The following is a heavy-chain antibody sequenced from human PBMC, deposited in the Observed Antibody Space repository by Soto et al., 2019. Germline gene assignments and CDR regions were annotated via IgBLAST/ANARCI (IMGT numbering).Heavy chain of an antibody. D-gene: IGHD3-22*01. V-gene: IGHV4-38-2*01. CDR1: GFSISSGYH. Sequence: LSLTCAVSGFSISSGYHWGWIRQPPGKGLESIGNIFHSGTTYYNPSLKSRVTMSVDTSRNQFSLRLTSVTAADTAVYYCARLTYDSLDYWGQGTLVTGS. CDR2: IFHSGTT. J-gene: IGHJ4*01. CDR3: ARLTYDSLDY.